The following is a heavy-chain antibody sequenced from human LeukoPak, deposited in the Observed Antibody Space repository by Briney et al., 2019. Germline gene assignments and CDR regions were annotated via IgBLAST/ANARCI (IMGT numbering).Heavy chain of an antibody. V-gene: IGHV4-39*01. J-gene: IGHJ4*02. CDR3: ARQTGSGLFILP. CDR1: GASISVYY. Sequence: PSETLSLTCTVSGASISVYYWGWIRQPPGKGLEWIGSIYYSGNTYYNASLKSQVSISIDTSKNQFSLRLTSVTAADTAVYYCARQTGSGLFILPGGQGTLVTVSS. D-gene: IGHD3/OR15-3a*01. CDR2: IYYSGNT.